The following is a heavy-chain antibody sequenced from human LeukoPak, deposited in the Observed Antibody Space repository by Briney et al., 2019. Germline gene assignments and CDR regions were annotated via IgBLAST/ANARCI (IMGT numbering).Heavy chain of an antibody. V-gene: IGHV3-30*02. D-gene: IGHD2-15*01. CDR3: ANGDCRGGRCSSGAH. CDR1: GFTFSSYG. J-gene: IGHJ4*02. CDR2: IRYDGSNK. Sequence: GGSLRLSCAASGFTFSSYGMHWVRQAPGKGLEWVAFIRYDGSNKYYADSVKGRFTISRDNSKNTLYLHMNSVRGEDTAMYYCANGDCRGGRCSSGAHWGQGTLVTVSS.